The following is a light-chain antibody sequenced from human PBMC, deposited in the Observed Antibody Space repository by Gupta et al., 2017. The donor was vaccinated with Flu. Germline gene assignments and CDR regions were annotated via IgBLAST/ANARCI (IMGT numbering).Light chain of an antibody. CDR2: GIS. CDR3: QQYGSSPV. CDR1: QSVSATY. Sequence: ATLSCRTSQSVSATYLAWYQQKPGQAPRLLIYGISARATGIPDRFSGSGSGTDFTLTISRLEPEDSAVYYCQQYGSSPVFGQGTKVEIK. V-gene: IGKV3-20*01. J-gene: IGKJ2*01.